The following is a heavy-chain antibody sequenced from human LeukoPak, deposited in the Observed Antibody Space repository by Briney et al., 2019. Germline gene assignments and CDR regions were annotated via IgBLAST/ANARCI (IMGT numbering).Heavy chain of an antibody. D-gene: IGHD6-13*01. CDR2: IRSSGTTI. J-gene: IGHJ4*02. Sequence: GGALRLSCAASGFTFSNYEIYWVRPAPGKGLEWVSYIRSSGTTIYYADSVKGRFTISRDNAKNSLYLQMNSLRAEDTAVYYCAKIGIAAAGTDYWGQGTLVIVSS. CDR3: AKIGIAAAGTDY. CDR1: GFTFSNYE. V-gene: IGHV3-48*03.